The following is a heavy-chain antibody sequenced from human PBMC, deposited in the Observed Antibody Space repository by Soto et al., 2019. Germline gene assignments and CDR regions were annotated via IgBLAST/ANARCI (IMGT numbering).Heavy chain of an antibody. CDR1: GFTFSTYA. CDR3: VREGIDGGSWGFFDY. CDR2: ISYDGRST. D-gene: IGHD6-13*01. Sequence: QVQLVDSGGGVVQPGRSLRLSCAASGFTFSTYAMHWVRQAPGKGLEWVAFISYDGRSTYSADSVRGRFTISRDNSKNTLYLQMNSLRPEDTAAYYCVREGIDGGSWGFFDYWGQGTLVTVAS. J-gene: IGHJ4*02. V-gene: IGHV3-30*04.